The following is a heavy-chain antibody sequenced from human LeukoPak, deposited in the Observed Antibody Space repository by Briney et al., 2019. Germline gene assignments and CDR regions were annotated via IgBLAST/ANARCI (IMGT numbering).Heavy chain of an antibody. CDR3: ARQWLVPFDY. Sequence: ASVKVSCKASGYTFISYYMHWVRQAPGQGLEWMGIINPSGGSTSYAQKFQGRVTISVDTSKNQFSLKLSSVTAADTAVYYCARQWLVPFDYWGQGTLVTVSS. CDR2: INPSGGST. CDR1: GYTFISYY. D-gene: IGHD6-19*01. J-gene: IGHJ4*02. V-gene: IGHV1-46*01.